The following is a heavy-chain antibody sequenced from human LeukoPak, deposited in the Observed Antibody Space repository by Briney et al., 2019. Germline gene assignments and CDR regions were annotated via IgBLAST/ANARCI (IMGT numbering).Heavy chain of an antibody. Sequence: PSETLSLTCTVSGGSISSYYWSWIRQPPGKGLEWIGYIYYSGSTNYNPSLKSRVTISVDTSKNQFSLKLSSVTAADTAVYYCARLVALYDYYGMDVWGQGTTVTVSS. J-gene: IGHJ6*02. CDR2: IYYSGST. CDR1: GGSISSYY. D-gene: IGHD5-12*01. CDR3: ARLVALYDYYGMDV. V-gene: IGHV4-59*08.